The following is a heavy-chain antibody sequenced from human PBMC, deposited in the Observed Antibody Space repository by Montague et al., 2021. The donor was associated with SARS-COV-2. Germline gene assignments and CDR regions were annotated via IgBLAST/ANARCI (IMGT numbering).Heavy chain of an antibody. J-gene: IGHJ6*02. CDR1: GVSINSNY. Sequence: SETLSLTCTGSGVSINSNYCTWSRHPQRKTMEWIGYVHYTGSTKFISSLKSRVTMSLDTSKNKFSLRLTSVTAADTALYYCAGYDRGGNYVAPIYAMDVWGQGATVTVSS. V-gene: IGHV4-59*04. D-gene: IGHD4-23*01. CDR3: AGYDRGGNYVAPIYAMDV. CDR2: VHYTGST.